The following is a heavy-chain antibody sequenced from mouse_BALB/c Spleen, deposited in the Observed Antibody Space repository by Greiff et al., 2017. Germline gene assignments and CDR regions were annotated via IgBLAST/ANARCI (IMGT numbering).Heavy chain of an antibody. CDR3: ARRETSMITFAY. CDR1: GYAFSSYW. Sequence: QVHVKQSGAELVRPGSSVKISCKASGYAFSSYWMNWVKQRPGQGLEWIGQIYPGDGDTNYNGKFKGKATLTADKSSSTAYMQLSSLTSEDSAVYVCARRETSMITFAYWGQGTLVTVSA. D-gene: IGHD2-4*01. J-gene: IGHJ3*01. CDR2: IYPGDGDT. V-gene: IGHV1-80*01.